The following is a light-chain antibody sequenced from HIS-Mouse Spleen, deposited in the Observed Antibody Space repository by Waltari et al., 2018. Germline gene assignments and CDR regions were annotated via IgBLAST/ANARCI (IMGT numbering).Light chain of an antibody. J-gene: IGLJ3*02. Sequence: QSVLTQPPSASGTPGQRVTISCSGSSSNIGSNYVYWYQQPPGTAPKLLICRNNQRPSGVPYRFSGSKSGTSASLAISGLRSEDEADYYCAAWDDSLSGPVFGGGTKLTVL. CDR2: RNN. V-gene: IGLV1-47*01. CDR1: SSNIGSNY. CDR3: AAWDDSLSGPV.